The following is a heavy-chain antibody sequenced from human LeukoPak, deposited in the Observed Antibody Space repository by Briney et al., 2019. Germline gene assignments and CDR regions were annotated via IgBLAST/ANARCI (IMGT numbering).Heavy chain of an antibody. Sequence: SETLSLTCTVSGGSINSSSYYWGWIRQPPWKGLEWIGSIFYSGNTYDNPSLKSRVTISVDTSKNQFSLKLNSVTAADTAVYYCARHRSKWLQSSFDYRGQGTLVTVSS. CDR3: ARHRSKWLQSSFDY. J-gene: IGHJ4*02. D-gene: IGHD5-24*01. CDR1: GGSINSSSYY. V-gene: IGHV4-39*01. CDR2: IFYSGNT.